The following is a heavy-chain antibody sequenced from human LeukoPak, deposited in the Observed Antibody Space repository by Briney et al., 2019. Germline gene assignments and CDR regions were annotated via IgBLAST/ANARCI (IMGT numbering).Heavy chain of an antibody. Sequence: SQTLSLTCTVSGGSITSYYWSWIRQPPGKGLEWIGYIYYSGSTDYNPSLKSRVTMSVDTSKNQFSLKLSSVTAADTAVYYCATLQSSGYDYSDYWGQGILVTVSS. CDR3: ATLQSSGYDYSDY. J-gene: IGHJ4*02. D-gene: IGHD3-22*01. V-gene: IGHV4-59*08. CDR2: IYYSGST. CDR1: GGSITSYY.